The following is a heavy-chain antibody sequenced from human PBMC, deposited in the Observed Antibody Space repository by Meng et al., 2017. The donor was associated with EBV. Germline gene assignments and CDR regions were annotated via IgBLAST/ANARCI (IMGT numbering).Heavy chain of an antibody. D-gene: IGHD6-6*01. CDR3: AHIIAARPFDY. CDR2: IYWENDK. J-gene: IGHJ4*02. CDR1: GFPTCNLGVG. Sequence: KGSCPKLVNPPQTLTLTCTYAGFPTCNLGVGVGWLRKPPGKALEWLALIYWENDKRYSPSLESMLTITKDTSKNQVVLTMTNMDTVDSATYYCAHIIAARPFDYWGQGTLVTVSS. V-gene: IGHV2-5*02.